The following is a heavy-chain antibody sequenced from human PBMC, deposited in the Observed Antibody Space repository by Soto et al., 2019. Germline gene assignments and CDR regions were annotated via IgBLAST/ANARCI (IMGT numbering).Heavy chain of an antibody. CDR2: TYYSGST. CDR1: GCPISTSGYY. J-gene: IGHJ3*02. CDR3: ARDSGVAGNDAFDT. D-gene: IGHD6-19*01. Sequence: PSEPLSLTCTVSGCPISTSGYYWSWIRQHPGKGLEWIGYTYYSGSTYYNPSLKSRVTISVDTSTNQFSLKLSSVTAEDTAVYYCARDSGVAGNDAFDTWGQGTMVTVSS. V-gene: IGHV4-31*03.